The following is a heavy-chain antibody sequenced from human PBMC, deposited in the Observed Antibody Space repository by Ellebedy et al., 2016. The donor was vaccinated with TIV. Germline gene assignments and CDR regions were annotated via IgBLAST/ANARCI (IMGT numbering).Heavy chain of an antibody. CDR2: IGTAGDT. J-gene: IGHJ4*02. CDR3: ARASAGLDY. D-gene: IGHD6-13*01. V-gene: IGHV3-13*01. CDR1: GFTFSSHY. Sequence: GESLKISCAASGFTFSSHYLHWVRQATGKGLEWVSAIGTAGDTSYSGSVKGRFTISRENGKNSVYLQMNSLRAEDTAVYYCARASAGLDYWGQGTLVTVSS.